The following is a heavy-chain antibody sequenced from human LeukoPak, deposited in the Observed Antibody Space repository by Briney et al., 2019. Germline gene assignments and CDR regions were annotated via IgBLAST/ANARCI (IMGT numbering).Heavy chain of an antibody. J-gene: IGHJ4*02. CDR2: IIPSLGST. D-gene: IGHD6-19*01. CDR3: ARGPLGQWLANFDY. Sequence: GASVKVSCKASGGTFSNYGISWVRQAPGQGLEWMGEIIPSLGSTNYAQKFQGRVTITADKSTSTVYMELSGLRSEDTAVYYCARGPLGQWLANFDYWGQGTLVTVSS. CDR1: GGTFSNYG. V-gene: IGHV1-69*10.